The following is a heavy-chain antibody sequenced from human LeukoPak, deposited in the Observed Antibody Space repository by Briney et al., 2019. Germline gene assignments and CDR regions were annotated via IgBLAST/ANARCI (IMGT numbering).Heavy chain of an antibody. CDR1: GYTFTELS. CDR3: ATSIGDCSGGSCYSNYYYYGMDV. Sequence: ASVKVSCKVSGYTFTELSMHWVRQAPGKGLEWMGGFDPEDGETIYAQKFQGRVTMTEDTSTDTAYMELSSLRSEDTAVYYCATSIGDCSGGSCYSNYYYYGMDVWGQGTTVTVSS. CDR2: FDPEDGET. D-gene: IGHD2-15*01. J-gene: IGHJ6*02. V-gene: IGHV1-24*01.